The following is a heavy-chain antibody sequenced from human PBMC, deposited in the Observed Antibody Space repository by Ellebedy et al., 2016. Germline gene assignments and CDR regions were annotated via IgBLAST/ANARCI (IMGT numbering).Heavy chain of an antibody. V-gene: IGHV4-34*01. CDR1: GGSFSGYY. CDR2: INHSGST. D-gene: IGHD5-18*01. Sequence: SETLSLTCAVYGGSFSGYYWTWIRQPPGKGLEWIAEINHSGSTNYNPSLKSRVTISVDTSKNQFSLKLSSVTAAETAVYYCARSPTVDTPMATASTFDYWGQGTLVTVSS. J-gene: IGHJ4*02. CDR3: ARSPTVDTPMATASTFDY.